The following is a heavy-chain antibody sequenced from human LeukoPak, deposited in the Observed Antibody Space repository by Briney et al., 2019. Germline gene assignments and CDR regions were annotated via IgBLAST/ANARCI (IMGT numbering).Heavy chain of an antibody. CDR1: GGSFSGYY. V-gene: IGHV4-34*01. Sequence: SETLSLTCAVYGGSFSGYYWSWIRQPPGKGLEWIGEINHSGSTNYNPSLKSRVTISVDTSKNQFSLKLSSVTAADTAVYYCARGPLLHYWGQGTLVTLSS. D-gene: IGHD3-3*01. CDR2: INHSGST. J-gene: IGHJ4*02. CDR3: ARGPLLHY.